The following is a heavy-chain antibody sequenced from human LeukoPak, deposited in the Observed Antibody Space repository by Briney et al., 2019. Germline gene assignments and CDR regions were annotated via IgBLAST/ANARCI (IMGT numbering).Heavy chain of an antibody. CDR3: VKDNRNGWLGEFAFAY. Sequence: GGSLRLSCAGSAFMFENSAIHWVRQLPGKGLEWVSGIGWRTNNIDYADSVKGRFNISRDNAKNSVHLQMNSLRAEDTAVYYCVKDNRNGWLGEFAFAYWGQGTLVTVSS. CDR1: AFMFENSA. CDR2: IGWRTNNI. D-gene: IGHD3-10*01. V-gene: IGHV3-9*01. J-gene: IGHJ4*02.